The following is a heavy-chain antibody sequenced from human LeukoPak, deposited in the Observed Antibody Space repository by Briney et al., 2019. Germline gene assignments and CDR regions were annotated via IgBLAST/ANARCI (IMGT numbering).Heavy chain of an antibody. CDR3: AKDGRFSSSWPALD. Sequence: ASVKVSCKASGYTFIGYYMHWVRQAPGQGLEWMGWINPNSGGTNYAQKFQGRVTMTRDRSISTAYMELSRLTSDDTAVYYCAKDGRFSSSWPALDWGQGALVTVSS. J-gene: IGHJ4*02. CDR1: GYTFIGYY. CDR2: INPNSGGT. D-gene: IGHD6-13*01. V-gene: IGHV1-2*02.